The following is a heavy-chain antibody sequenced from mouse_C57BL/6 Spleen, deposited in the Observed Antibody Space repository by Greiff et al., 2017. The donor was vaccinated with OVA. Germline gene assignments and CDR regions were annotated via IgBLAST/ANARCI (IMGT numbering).Heavy chain of an antibody. CDR2: IDPNSGGT. V-gene: IGHV1-72*01. Sequence: QVQLQQPGAELVKPGASVKLSCKASGYTFTSYWMHWVKQRPGRGLEWIGRIDPNSGGTKYNEKFKSKATLTVDKPASTAYMQLSSLTSEDSAVYYGARPSIYYEYSWFAYWGQGTMVTVSA. D-gene: IGHD2-4*01. CDR3: ARPSIYYEYSWFAY. CDR1: GYTFTSYW. J-gene: IGHJ3*01.